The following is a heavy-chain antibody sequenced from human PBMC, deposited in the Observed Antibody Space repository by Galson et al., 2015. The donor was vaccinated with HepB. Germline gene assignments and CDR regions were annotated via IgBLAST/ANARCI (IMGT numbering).Heavy chain of an antibody. D-gene: IGHD6-13*01. J-gene: IGHJ4*02. V-gene: IGHV1-3*04. CDR1: GYTFTNYA. CDR2: INTGNGNT. Sequence: SVKVSCKASGYTFTNYAMHWVRLAPGQRLEWMGWINTGNGNTKYSQKFQGRVTITRDTSASTAYMELNSLRSEDTAVYYCAKGGQLVLSIDYWGQGTLVTVSS. CDR3: AKGGQLVLSIDY.